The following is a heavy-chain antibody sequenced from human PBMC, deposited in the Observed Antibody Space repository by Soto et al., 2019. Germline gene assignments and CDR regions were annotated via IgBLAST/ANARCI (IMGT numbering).Heavy chain of an antibody. D-gene: IGHD2-15*01. J-gene: IGHJ6*02. CDR1: GYTFTSYD. CDR2: MNPNSGNT. CDR3: ARGRGWRTIYYYSGMDV. V-gene: IGHV1-8*01. Sequence: ASVKVSCKASGYTFTSYDINWVRQATGQGLEWMGWMNPNSGNTGYAQKFQGRVTMTRNTSISTAYMELSSLRSEDTAVYYCARGRGWRTIYYYSGMDVSGQGPTVTVYS.